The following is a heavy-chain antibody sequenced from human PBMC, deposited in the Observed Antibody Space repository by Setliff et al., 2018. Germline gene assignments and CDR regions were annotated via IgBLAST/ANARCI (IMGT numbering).Heavy chain of an antibody. V-gene: IGHV1-69*05. CDR2: IIPIFGTA. Sequence: SVKVSCKASGYTFTGYYMHWVRQAPGQGLEWMGWIIPIFGTANYAQKFQGRVTITTDESTSTAYMELSSLRSEDTAVYYCARAQVAVAGTIFDYWGQGTLVTVSS. CDR3: ARAQVAVAGTIFDY. D-gene: IGHD6-19*01. J-gene: IGHJ4*02. CDR1: GYTFTGYY.